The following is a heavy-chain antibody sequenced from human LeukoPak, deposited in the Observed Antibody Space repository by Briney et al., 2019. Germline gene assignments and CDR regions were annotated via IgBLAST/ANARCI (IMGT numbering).Heavy chain of an antibody. D-gene: IGHD3-16*01. CDR2: INPSGGST. CDR3: AREGGAKYYFDY. V-gene: IGHV1-46*01. Sequence: ASVKVSCKASGYTFTSYGISWVRQAPGQGLEWMGIINPSGGSTSYAQKFQGRVTMTRDTSTSTVYMELSSLRSEDTAVYYCAREGGAKYYFDYWGQGTLVTVSS. J-gene: IGHJ4*02. CDR1: GYTFTSYG.